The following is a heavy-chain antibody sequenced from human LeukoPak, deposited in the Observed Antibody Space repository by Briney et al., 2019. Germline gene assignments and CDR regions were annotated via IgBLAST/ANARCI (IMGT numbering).Heavy chain of an antibody. CDR1: GFTFSRYA. Sequence: GGSLRLSCAASGFTFSRYAMHWVRQAPGKGLEYVSAISSNGGSTYYANSVKGRFTISRDNSKNTLYLQMGSLRADDMAVYYCARDRDLYGDYGGNLFDYWGQGTLVTVSS. J-gene: IGHJ4*02. CDR3: ARDRDLYGDYGGNLFDY. V-gene: IGHV3-64*01. CDR2: ISSNGGST. D-gene: IGHD4-17*01.